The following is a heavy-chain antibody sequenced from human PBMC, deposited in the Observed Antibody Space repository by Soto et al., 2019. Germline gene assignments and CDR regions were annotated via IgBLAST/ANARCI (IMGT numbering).Heavy chain of an antibody. CDR3: ARDSGWRYXSITSCYTMWGYYGMDV. J-gene: IGHJ6*02. CDR1: GGAFSGYY. D-gene: IGHD2-2*02. Sequence: SGTLSLTWAVYGGAFSGYYWSWIRQPPGKGLEGIGEIKHSGSTNYNPSLKSSATTSADTSTIQFSLKPSSVTAADTAVYYRARDSGWRYXSITSCYTMWGYYGMDVWGQGTTVTVSS. V-gene: IGHV4-34*01. CDR2: IKHSGST.